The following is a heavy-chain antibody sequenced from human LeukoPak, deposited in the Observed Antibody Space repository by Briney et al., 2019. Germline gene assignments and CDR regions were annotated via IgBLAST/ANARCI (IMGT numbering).Heavy chain of an antibody. CDR3: AKDIGYNYGTTYFDY. D-gene: IGHD5-18*01. CDR2: ISDSGGST. Sequence: GGSLRLSCAASGFTFSSYAMSWVRQAPGKGLGRVSAISDSGGSTYYADSVKGRFTISRDNSKNTLYLQMNSLRAEDTAVYYCAKDIGYNYGTTYFDYWGQGTLVTVSS. V-gene: IGHV3-23*01. J-gene: IGHJ4*02. CDR1: GFTFSSYA.